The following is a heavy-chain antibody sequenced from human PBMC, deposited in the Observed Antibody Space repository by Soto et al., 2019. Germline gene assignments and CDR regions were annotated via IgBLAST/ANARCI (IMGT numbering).Heavy chain of an antibody. CDR2: TNPKSGNT. D-gene: IGHD4-17*01. CDR1: GYTFTNYD. CDR3: ARTAGELDY. J-gene: IGHJ4*02. Sequence: QVQLVQSGAEVKKPGASVKVSCKTSGYTFTNYDINWVRQATGQGLEWMGWTNPKSGNTGSAQKFQGRVTMTRDSTIRTAYIEVHSTTSEDTAVYYCARTAGELDYWGQGTMITGSS. V-gene: IGHV1-8*01.